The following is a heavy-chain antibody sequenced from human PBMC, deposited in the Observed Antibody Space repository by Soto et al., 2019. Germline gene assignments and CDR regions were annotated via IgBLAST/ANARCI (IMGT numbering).Heavy chain of an antibody. CDR3: ASSNSGSYLMPYYYYGMDV. D-gene: IGHD1-26*01. V-gene: IGHV4-31*03. CDR2: IYYSGST. CDR1: GGSISSGGYY. J-gene: IGHJ6*02. Sequence: QVQLQESGPGLVKPSQTLSLTCTVSGGSISSGGYYWSWIRQHPGKGLGWIGYIYYSGSTYYNPSLKSRVTISVDTSKNQFSLKLSSVTAADTAVYYCASSNSGSYLMPYYYYGMDVWGQGTTVTVSS.